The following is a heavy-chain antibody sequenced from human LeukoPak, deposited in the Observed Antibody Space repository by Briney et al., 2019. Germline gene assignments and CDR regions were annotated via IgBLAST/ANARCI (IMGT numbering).Heavy chain of an antibody. CDR1: GFTFSTYA. Sequence: GGSLRLSCAASGFTFSTYAMSWVRQAPGKGLEWVSAIGGSGDFTYYAEYVRGRFTISRDNSEKTLYLQMNSLRAEDTAVYYCAKDLGTAYYYYYGMDVWGQGTTVTVSS. D-gene: IGHD1-1*01. J-gene: IGHJ6*02. CDR2: IGGSGDFT. CDR3: AKDLGTAYYYYYGMDV. V-gene: IGHV3-23*01.